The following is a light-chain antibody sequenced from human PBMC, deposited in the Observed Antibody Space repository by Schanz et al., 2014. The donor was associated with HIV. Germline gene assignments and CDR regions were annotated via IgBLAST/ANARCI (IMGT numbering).Light chain of an antibody. Sequence: QSVLTQPPSVSGAPGQRVTISCTGSRSNIGAGYDVHWYQHLPGTAPKLLIYGNTNRPSGVPDRFSGSKSGTSASLAISGLRSEDEADYYCAAWDDSLSGKVFGGGTKLTVL. J-gene: IGLJ3*02. CDR1: RSNIGAGYD. V-gene: IGLV1-40*01. CDR2: GNT. CDR3: AAWDDSLSGKV.